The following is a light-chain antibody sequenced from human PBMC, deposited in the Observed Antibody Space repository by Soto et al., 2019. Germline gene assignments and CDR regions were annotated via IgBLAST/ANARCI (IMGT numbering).Light chain of an antibody. Sequence: EIVLTQSPATLSVSLGDSATLSCRASQSVSLSLAWYQMRPGQPPRLLIYGASTRATDIPARVSGSGSGTDVTLTISSLQPEDFATYYCQQSYSTPITFGQGTRLEIK. CDR1: QSVSLS. J-gene: IGKJ5*01. V-gene: IGKV3-15*01. CDR2: GAS. CDR3: QQSYSTPIT.